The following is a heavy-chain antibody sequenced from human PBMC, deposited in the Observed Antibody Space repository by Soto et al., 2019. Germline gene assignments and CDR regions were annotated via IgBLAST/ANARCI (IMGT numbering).Heavy chain of an antibody. CDR3: ERERSVYCSSTSCHNWFDP. Sequence: QVQLVQSGAEVKKPGSSVKVSCKASGGTFSSYAISWVRQAPGQGLEWMGGSIPIFGTANYAQKFQGRVTSTADESTSTDYMELSSRRSEDTAVYYCERERSVYCSSTSCHNWFDPWGQGTLVTVSS. D-gene: IGHD2-2*01. CDR2: SIPIFGTA. J-gene: IGHJ5*02. CDR1: GGTFSSYA. V-gene: IGHV1-69*01.